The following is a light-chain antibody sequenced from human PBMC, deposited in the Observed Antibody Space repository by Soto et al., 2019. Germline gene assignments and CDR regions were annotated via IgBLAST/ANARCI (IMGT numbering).Light chain of an antibody. CDR3: AAWDDSLNGFVV. CDR1: SSNIGSNT. CDR2: SNN. J-gene: IGLJ2*01. V-gene: IGLV1-44*01. Sequence: QSVLTQPPSASGTPGQRVTISCSGSSSNIGSNTVNWYQQLPGTAPKLLLYSNNQRPSGVPDRFSGSKSGTSASLAISGLQSEDEAEYYCAAWDDSLNGFVVFGGGTKLTVL.